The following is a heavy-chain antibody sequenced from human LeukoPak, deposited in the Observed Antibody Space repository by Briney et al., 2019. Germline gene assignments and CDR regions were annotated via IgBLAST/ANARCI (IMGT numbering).Heavy chain of an antibody. V-gene: IGHV1-18*01. CDR3: ARDPVLYLVAGEYFQH. Sequence: VASVKVSCKASGYTFTSYGTSWVRQAPGQGLEWMGWISAYNGNTNYAQKLQGRVTMTTDTSTSTAYMELGSLRSDDTAVYYCARDPVLYLVAGEYFQHWGQGTLVTVSS. J-gene: IGHJ1*01. CDR1: GYTFTSYG. CDR2: ISAYNGNT. D-gene: IGHD6-19*01.